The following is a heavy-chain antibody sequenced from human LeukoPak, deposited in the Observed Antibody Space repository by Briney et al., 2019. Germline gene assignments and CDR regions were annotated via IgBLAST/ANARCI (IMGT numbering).Heavy chain of an antibody. D-gene: IGHD3-10*01. V-gene: IGHV4-31*03. J-gene: IGHJ4*02. CDR2: VYYSGST. Sequence: TLSLTCTVSGGSISNGGHYWSWIRHLPGKGLEWIGYVYYSGSTDYSPSLKSRVTISVDTSNNKFSLRLTSVTAADTAVYYCAREHRKYFGSGHLKGGFDSWGQGTLVTVSS. CDR3: AREHRKYFGSGHLKGGFDS. CDR1: GGSISNGGHY.